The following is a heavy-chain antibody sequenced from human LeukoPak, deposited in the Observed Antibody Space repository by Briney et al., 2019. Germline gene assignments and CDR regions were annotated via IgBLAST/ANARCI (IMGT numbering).Heavy chain of an antibody. CDR1: GYTFTSYD. J-gene: IGHJ4*02. V-gene: IGHV1-18*01. CDR2: ISAYNGNT. Sequence: ASVKVSCKASGYTFTSYDINWVRQATGQGLEWMGWISAYNGNTNYAQKLQGRVTMTTDTSTSTAYMELRSLRSDDTAVYYCARDRRGIAAAGTDFDYWGQGTLVTVSS. CDR3: ARDRRGIAAAGTDFDY. D-gene: IGHD6-13*01.